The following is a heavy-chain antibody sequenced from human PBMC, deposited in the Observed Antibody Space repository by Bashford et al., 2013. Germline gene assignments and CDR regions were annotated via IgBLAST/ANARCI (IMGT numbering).Heavy chain of an antibody. CDR1: GDSMTTAFYS. CDR2: VYYTGDT. D-gene: IGHD5-12*01. CDR3: ARKRREWLRNTNYWYIDL. V-gene: IGHV4-31*03. Sequence: SETLSLTCSVSGDSMTTAFYSWSWVRQHPGKGLEWLGYVYYTGDTYYNPSLRSRVSMSIDIFKNQFSLNLRSVSAADTAVYFCARKRREWLRNTNYWYIDLWGRGTLVTVSS. J-gene: IGHJ2*01.